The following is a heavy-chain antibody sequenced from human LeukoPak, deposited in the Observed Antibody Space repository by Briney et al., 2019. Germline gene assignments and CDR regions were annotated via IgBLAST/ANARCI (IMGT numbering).Heavy chain of an antibody. CDR1: GYTFTGYY. D-gene: IGHD1-26*01. V-gene: IGHV1-8*02. CDR3: ARGRGRRWFDP. J-gene: IGHJ5*02. Sequence: ASVKVSCKASGYTFTGYYMHWVRQAPGQGLEWMGWINPNSGNTGYAQKFQGRVTMTRNSSISTAYMELSSLRSEDTAVYYCARGRGRRWFDPWGQGTLVTVSS. CDR2: INPNSGNT.